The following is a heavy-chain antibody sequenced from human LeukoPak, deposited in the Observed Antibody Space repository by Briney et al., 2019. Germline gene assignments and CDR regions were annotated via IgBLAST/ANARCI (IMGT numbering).Heavy chain of an antibody. V-gene: IGHV7-4-1*02. D-gene: IGHD3-16*02. CDR2: IHPSTGNP. CDR1: GYTFTNYA. J-gene: IGHJ4*02. CDR3: ARAFQSLGGLSLPDY. Sequence: ASVKVSCKASGYTFTNYAMNWVRQPPGQGLEWMGWIHPSTGNPTYAQGFTGRFVFSLDTSVSTTYLQISSLKAEDTAVYFCARAFQSLGGLSLPDYWGQGTLVTVSS.